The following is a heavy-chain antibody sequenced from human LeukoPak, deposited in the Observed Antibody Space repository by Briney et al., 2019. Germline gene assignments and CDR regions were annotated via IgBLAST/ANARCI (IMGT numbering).Heavy chain of an antibody. J-gene: IGHJ6*02. Sequence: GGSLRLSCAASGFTFSSCAMTWVRQAPGKGLEWVAVISYDGSNKYYADSVKGRFTISRDNSKNTLYLQMNSLRAEDTAVYYCAKVYYYGMDVWGQGTTVTVSS. CDR1: GFTFSSCA. V-gene: IGHV3-30*18. CDR3: AKVYYYGMDV. CDR2: ISYDGSNK.